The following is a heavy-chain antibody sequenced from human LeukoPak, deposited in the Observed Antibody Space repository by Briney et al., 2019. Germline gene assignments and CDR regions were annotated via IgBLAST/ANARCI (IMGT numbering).Heavy chain of an antibody. Sequence: GGSLRLSCAASGFIFGHYAMTWVRQAPGKGLAWVSVISGSGGDTYYVDSVKGRFTISRDNSKNTLDLQMNNLRAEDTAVYYCAKETSGSYFDFWRQGTLVTVSS. V-gene: IGHV3-23*01. D-gene: IGHD1-26*01. J-gene: IGHJ4*02. CDR1: GFIFGHYA. CDR3: AKETSGSYFDF. CDR2: ISGSGGDT.